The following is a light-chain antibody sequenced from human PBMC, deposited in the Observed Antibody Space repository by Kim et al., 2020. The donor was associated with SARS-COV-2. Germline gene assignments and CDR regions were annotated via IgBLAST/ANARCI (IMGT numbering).Light chain of an antibody. V-gene: IGLV7-46*01. CDR3: LLYYGGARV. Sequence: PGGTVTLPCDSTTGSVTSGHYAFWFQQRPGQAPRTLIYDTNKRQSWTPSRFSGSLRGGKAALTLSGAQAEDEADYYCLLYYGGARVFGGGTQLTVL. J-gene: IGLJ3*02. CDR1: TGSVTSGHY. CDR2: DTN.